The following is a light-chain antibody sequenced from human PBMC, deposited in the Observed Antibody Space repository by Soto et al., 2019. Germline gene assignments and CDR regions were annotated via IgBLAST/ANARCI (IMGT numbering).Light chain of an antibody. J-gene: IGKJ1*01. V-gene: IGKV3-15*01. CDR3: QQYTDWPRT. CDR2: DAS. CDR1: QSIDTY. Sequence: EIVITQSPATLYLSPGERAIVSCRASQSIDTYLAWYQQKPGQSPRLLMYDASTRATGIPARFSATGSGTEFTLTISSLQSEDFGIYYCQQYTDWPRTFGPGAKVEIK.